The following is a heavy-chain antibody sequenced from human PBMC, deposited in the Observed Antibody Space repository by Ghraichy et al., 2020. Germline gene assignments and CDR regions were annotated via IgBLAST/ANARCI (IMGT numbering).Heavy chain of an antibody. J-gene: IGHJ3*02. Sequence: GGSLRLSCAASGFNVSTNYMTWVHQAPGKGLEWVSLIYSGGTTYYADSVKGRFTVSRDYSKNTLFLQMNSLRAEDTAIYYCARDRAFEGFWSAFDIWGQGTMVTVSS. CDR2: IYSGGTT. V-gene: IGHV3-53*01. CDR1: GFNVSTNY. CDR3: ARDRAFEGFWSAFDI. D-gene: IGHD3-3*01.